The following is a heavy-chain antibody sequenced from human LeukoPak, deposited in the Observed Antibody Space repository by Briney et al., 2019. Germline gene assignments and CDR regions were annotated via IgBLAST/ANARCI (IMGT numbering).Heavy chain of an antibody. D-gene: IGHD6-19*01. Sequence: SETLSLTCTVSGGSISSYYRSWIRQPPGKGLEWIGYIYYSGSTNYNPSLKSRVTISVDTSKNQFSLKLSSVTAADTAVYYCARHSAEQAVAGTKFDYWDQGTLVTVSS. V-gene: IGHV4-59*08. CDR2: IYYSGST. CDR1: GGSISSYY. J-gene: IGHJ4*02. CDR3: ARHSAEQAVAGTKFDY.